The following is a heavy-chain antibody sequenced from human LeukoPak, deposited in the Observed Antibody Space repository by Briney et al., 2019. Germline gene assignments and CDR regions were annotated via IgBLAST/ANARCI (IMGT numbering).Heavy chain of an antibody. Sequence: PSETLSLTCTVSGGSISSGSYYWSWIRQPAGKGLEWIGRFHTRGSTNYNPSLKSRVIISVDTSKNQFSLKLNSVTAADTAVYYCARVDGSCSGGSCPSGNWFDPWGQETLVTVSS. D-gene: IGHD2-15*01. CDR3: ARVDGSCSGGSCPSGNWFDP. V-gene: IGHV4-61*02. J-gene: IGHJ5*02. CDR1: GGSISSGSYY. CDR2: FHTRGST.